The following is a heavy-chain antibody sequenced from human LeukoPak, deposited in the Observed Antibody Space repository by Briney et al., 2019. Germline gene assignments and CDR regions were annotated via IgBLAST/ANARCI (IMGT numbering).Heavy chain of an antibody. V-gene: IGHV4-4*02. CDR1: IGSISSSKW. D-gene: IGHD1-26*01. Sequence: SETLSLTCSVSIGSISSSKWWSWVRQSPVKGLEWIGEIYLYGTTNYNPSFTSRVTISVDTSNNQFSLKLSSVTAADTAVYYCARHEWAVGASDYWGQGTLVTVSS. CDR3: ARHEWAVGASDY. CDR2: IYLYGTT. J-gene: IGHJ4*02.